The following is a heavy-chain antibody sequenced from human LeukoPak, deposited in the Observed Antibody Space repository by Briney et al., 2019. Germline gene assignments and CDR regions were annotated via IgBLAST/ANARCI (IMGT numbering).Heavy chain of an antibody. D-gene: IGHD2-15*01. Sequence: SETLSLTCTVSGGSISSSNCYWGWIRQPLGKGLEWIGSIYFSGGTYYNASLKSRVTISVDTSKNQFSLKLSSVTAADTAVYYCASDGIEVDAFDIWGQGTMVTVSS. J-gene: IGHJ3*02. CDR2: IYFSGGT. CDR1: GGSISSSNCY. CDR3: ASDGIEVDAFDI. V-gene: IGHV4-39*01.